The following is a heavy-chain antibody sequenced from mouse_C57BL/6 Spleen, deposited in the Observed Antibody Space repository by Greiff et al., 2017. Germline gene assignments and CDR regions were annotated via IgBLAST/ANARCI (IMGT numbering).Heavy chain of an antibody. Sequence: EVKLVESGGGLVKPGGSLKLSCAAPGFTFSDYGLHWVRQAPEKGLEWVAYIRSGSSTIYYADTVKGRVTISRDNAKNTLYLQVTSLRSEDPAMYYCARYDYDEGYYFDYWGQGTTLTVSS. D-gene: IGHD2-4*01. CDR1: GFTFSDYG. CDR2: IRSGSSTI. CDR3: ARYDYDEGYYFDY. V-gene: IGHV5-17*01. J-gene: IGHJ2*01.